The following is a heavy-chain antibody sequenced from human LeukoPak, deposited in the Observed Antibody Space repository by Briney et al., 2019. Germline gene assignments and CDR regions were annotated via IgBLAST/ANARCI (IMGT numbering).Heavy chain of an antibody. CDR3: ARDQWDEDYFDY. CDR1: AFTLRNYE. Sequence: GGSLRLSCAASAFTLRNYEMHWVRQAPGKGLGWVSYISSSGSRAFYADSVKGRFTISRDNAKNSLYLQMNSLRAEDTAVYYCARDQWDEDYFDYWGQGTLVTVSS. CDR2: ISSSGSRA. V-gene: IGHV3-48*03. D-gene: IGHD1-26*01. J-gene: IGHJ4*02.